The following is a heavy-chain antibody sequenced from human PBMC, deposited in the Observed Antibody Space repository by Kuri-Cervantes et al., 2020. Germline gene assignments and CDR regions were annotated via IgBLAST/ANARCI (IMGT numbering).Heavy chain of an antibody. D-gene: IGHD2-2*02. V-gene: IGHV3-33*01. CDR1: GFTFSSYG. Sequence: GESLKISCAASGFTFSSYGMHWVRQAPGKGLEWVAVIWYDGSNKYYADSVKGRFTISRDNSKNTLYLQMNSLRAEDTAVYYCARLSGEDIVVVPAAIGEPFDYWGQGTLVTVSS. J-gene: IGHJ4*02. CDR2: IWYDGSNK. CDR3: ARLSGEDIVVVPAAIGEPFDY.